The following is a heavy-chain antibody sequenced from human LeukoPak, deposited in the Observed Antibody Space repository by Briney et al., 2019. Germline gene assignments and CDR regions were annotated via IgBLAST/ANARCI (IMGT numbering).Heavy chain of an antibody. V-gene: IGHV4-59*11. CDR1: GGSISSHY. CDR3: ARYSSGWFDP. CDR2: IYYSGST. J-gene: IGHJ5*02. Sequence: SETLSLTCTVSGGSISSHYWSWIRQPPGKGPEWIGYIYYSGSTNYNPSLKSRVTISVDTSKNQFSLKLSSVTAADTAVYYCARYSSGWFDPWGQGTLVTVSS. D-gene: IGHD6-19*01.